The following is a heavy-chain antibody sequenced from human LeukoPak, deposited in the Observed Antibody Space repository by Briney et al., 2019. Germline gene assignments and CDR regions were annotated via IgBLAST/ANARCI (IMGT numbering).Heavy chain of an antibody. Sequence: SETLSLTCTVSGGSISSSSYYWGWIRQPPGKGLEWIGSIYYSGSTYYNPSLKSRVTISVDTSTNQFSLKLSSVTAADTAVYYCARRWGTVTMYVWFDPWGQGTLVTVSS. J-gene: IGHJ5*02. V-gene: IGHV4-39*01. CDR3: ARRWGTVTMYVWFDP. CDR2: IYYSGST. CDR1: GGSISSSSYY. D-gene: IGHD4-17*01.